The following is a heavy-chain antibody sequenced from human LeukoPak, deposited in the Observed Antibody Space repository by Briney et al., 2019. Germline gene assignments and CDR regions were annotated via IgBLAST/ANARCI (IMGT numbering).Heavy chain of an antibody. V-gene: IGHV1-18*01. CDR2: ISACNGNT. CDR1: GYTFTSYG. Sequence: GASVKVSCKASGYTFTSYGISWVRQAPGQGLEWMGWISACNGNTNYAQKLQGRVTMTTDTSTSTAYMELSSLRSEDTAVYYCARGPYSTRDPYYYGMDVWGQGTTVTVSS. J-gene: IGHJ6*02. CDR3: ARGPYSTRDPYYYGMDV. D-gene: IGHD6-13*01.